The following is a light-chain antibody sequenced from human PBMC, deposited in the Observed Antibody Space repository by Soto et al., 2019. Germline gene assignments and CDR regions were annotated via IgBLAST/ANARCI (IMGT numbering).Light chain of an antibody. V-gene: IGKV1-5*01. CDR3: QQDNYYWT. CDR1: QISYSW. CDR2: GAS. J-gene: IGKJ1*01. Sequence: ETQMTQSASKLYSSVAESVAFTCRARQISYSWLAWYQQKPGKATRVLIHGASNLESGVPSRFSGRGSGTELTLSISRLQPDDFATYYCQQDNYYWTFGQGTKVDI.